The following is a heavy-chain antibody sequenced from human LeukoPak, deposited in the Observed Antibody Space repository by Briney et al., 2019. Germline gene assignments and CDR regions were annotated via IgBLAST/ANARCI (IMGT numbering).Heavy chain of an antibody. D-gene: IGHD2-2*01. CDR1: EFTFSSYA. J-gene: IGHJ4*02. CDR3: AKNTHAYAEIFDY. Sequence: GGSLRLSCAASEFTFSSYAMHWVRQAPGKGLEWVAFISYHGSNKYYADSVKGRFTISRDNSKNTLFLQMNSLRAEDTAVYYCAKNTHAYAEIFDYWGQGTLVTGSS. CDR2: ISYHGSNK. V-gene: IGHV3-30*18.